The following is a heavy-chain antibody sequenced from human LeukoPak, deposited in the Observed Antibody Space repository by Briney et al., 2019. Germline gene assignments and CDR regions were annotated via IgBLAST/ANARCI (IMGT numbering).Heavy chain of an antibody. D-gene: IGHD6-19*01. CDR3: ARRDSSGWGSFDY. Sequence: GESLKISCKGSGYSFTSYWIVWVRQMPGKGLEWMGIIYPGDSDTRNSPSFQGQVTISVDKSISTAYLQWSSLKASDTAMYYCARRDSSGWGSFDYWGQGTLVTVSS. J-gene: IGHJ4*02. V-gene: IGHV5-51*01. CDR1: GYSFTSYW. CDR2: IYPGDSDT.